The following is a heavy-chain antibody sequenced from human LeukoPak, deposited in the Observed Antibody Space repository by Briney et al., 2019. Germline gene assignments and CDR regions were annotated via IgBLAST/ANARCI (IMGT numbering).Heavy chain of an antibody. CDR1: GFTFDDYA. J-gene: IGHJ4*02. CDR3: AKDRAMVRGVIHDY. Sequence: GGSLRLSCAASGFTFDDYAMHWVRQAPGKGLEWVSGISWNSGGIGYADSVKGRFTISRDNAKNSLYLQMNSLRAEDTALYYCAKDRAMVRGVIHDYWGQGTLVTVSS. D-gene: IGHD3-10*01. CDR2: ISWNSGGI. V-gene: IGHV3-9*01.